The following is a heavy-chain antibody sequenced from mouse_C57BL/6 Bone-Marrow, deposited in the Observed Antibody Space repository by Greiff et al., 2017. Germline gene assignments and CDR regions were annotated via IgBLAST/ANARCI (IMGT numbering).Heavy chain of an antibody. CDR1: GYTFTDYY. V-gene: IGHV1-75*01. D-gene: IGHD1-1*01. J-gene: IGHJ2*01. CDR3: ASDYYGGN. Sequence: VQVVESGPELVKPGASVKISCKASGYTFTDYYINWVKQRPGQGLEWIGWIFPGSGSTYYNEKFKGKATLTVDKSSSTAYMLLSSLTSEDSAVYFCASDYYGGNWGQGTTLTVSS. CDR2: IFPGSGST.